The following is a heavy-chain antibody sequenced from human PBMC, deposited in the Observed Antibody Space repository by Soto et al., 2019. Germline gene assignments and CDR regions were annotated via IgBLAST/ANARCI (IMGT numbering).Heavy chain of an antibody. D-gene: IGHD3-16*01. V-gene: IGHV3-7*01. CDR2: MDQDGSET. CDR3: VCGGNFFIY. CDR1: GFTFSTYW. Sequence: EVQLVESGGGLVQPGGSLRLSCAASGFTFSTYWMTWVRQPPGKGLEWVANMDQDGSETYYVDSVRGRFTVSRDNAKNSLYLQMICLRVEDTAVDYCVCGGNFFIYWGQGTLVIVSP. J-gene: IGHJ4*02.